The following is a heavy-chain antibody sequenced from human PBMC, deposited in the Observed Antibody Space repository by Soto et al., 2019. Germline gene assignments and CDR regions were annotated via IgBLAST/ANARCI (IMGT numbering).Heavy chain of an antibody. D-gene: IGHD2-2*01. CDR1: GYTFTSYG. J-gene: IGHJ5*02. V-gene: IGHV1-18*01. Sequence: ASVKVSCKASGYTFTSYGISWVRQAPGQGLEWMGWISAYNGNTNYAQKLQGRVTMTTDTSTSTAYMELRSLRSDDTAVYYCARDQEIVVVPAAIPNWFDPWAREPWSPSPQ. CDR3: ARDQEIVVVPAAIPNWFDP. CDR2: ISAYNGNT.